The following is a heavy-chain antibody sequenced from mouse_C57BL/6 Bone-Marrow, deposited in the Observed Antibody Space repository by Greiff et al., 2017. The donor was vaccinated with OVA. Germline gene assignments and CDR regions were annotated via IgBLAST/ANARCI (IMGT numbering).Heavy chain of an antibody. Sequence: DVKLVESGGGLVKPGGSLKLSCAASGFTFSDYGMHWVRQAPEKGLEWVAYISSGSSTIYYADTVKGRFTISRDNAKNTLFLQMTRLRSEDTAMYYCARKASDYYGSSPPWFAYWGQGTLVTVSA. CDR3: ARKASDYYGSSPPWFAY. CDR1: GFTFSDYG. V-gene: IGHV5-17*01. CDR2: ISSGSSTI. J-gene: IGHJ3*01. D-gene: IGHD1-1*01.